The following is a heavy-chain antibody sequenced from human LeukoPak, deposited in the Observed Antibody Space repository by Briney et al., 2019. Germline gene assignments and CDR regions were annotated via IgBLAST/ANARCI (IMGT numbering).Heavy chain of an antibody. CDR1: GGSFSGYY. Sequence: PSETLSLTCAVYGGSFSGYYWSWIRQPPGKGLEWIGEINHSGSTNYNPSLKSRVTISVDTSKNQFSLKLSSVTAADTAVYYCARKLGIGWYLDLWGRGTLVTVSS. CDR3: ARKLGIGWYLDL. V-gene: IGHV4-34*01. CDR2: INHSGST. J-gene: IGHJ2*01. D-gene: IGHD7-27*01.